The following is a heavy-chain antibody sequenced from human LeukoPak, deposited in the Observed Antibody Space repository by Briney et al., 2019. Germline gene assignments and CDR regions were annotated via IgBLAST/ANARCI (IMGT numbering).Heavy chain of an antibody. CDR1: GYTFTSYD. Sequence: ASVKVSCKASGYTFTSYDINWVRQATGQGLEWMGWMNPNSGNTGYAQKFQGRVTMTRNTSISTAYMELSSLRSEDTAVYYCARSKTRLLWFGELLGSNWFDPWGQGTLVTVSS. CDR2: MNPNSGNT. J-gene: IGHJ5*02. CDR3: ARSKTRLLWFGELLGSNWFDP. V-gene: IGHV1-8*01. D-gene: IGHD3-10*01.